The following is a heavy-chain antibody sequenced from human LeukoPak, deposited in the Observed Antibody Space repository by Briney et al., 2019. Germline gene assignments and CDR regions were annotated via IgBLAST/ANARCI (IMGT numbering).Heavy chain of an antibody. Sequence: GASVKVSCKASGYTSTGYYMHWVRQAPGQGLEWMGWINPNSGGTNYAQKFQGRVTMTRDTSISTAYMELSRLRSDDTAVYYCARDAGARSSSVWFDPWGQGTLVTVSS. CDR2: INPNSGGT. CDR1: GYTSTGYY. CDR3: ARDAGARSSSVWFDP. D-gene: IGHD6-13*01. V-gene: IGHV1-2*02. J-gene: IGHJ5*02.